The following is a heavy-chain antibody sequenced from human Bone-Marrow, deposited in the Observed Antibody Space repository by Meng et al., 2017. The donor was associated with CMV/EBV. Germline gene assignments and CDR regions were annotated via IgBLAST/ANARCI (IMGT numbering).Heavy chain of an antibody. D-gene: IGHD3-3*01. Sequence: GESLKISCAASGFTFSNSDMNWVRQAPGKGLEWVSGVSWNGSRTHYADSVKGRFIISRDNSRNFLYQQMNSLRPEDMAVYYCAKDRGDFWSGYYFMSYGMDVWGQGTTVTVSS. CDR1: GFTFSNSD. CDR3: AKDRGDFWSGYYFMSYGMDV. J-gene: IGHJ6*02. CDR2: VSWNGSRT. V-gene: IGHV3-19*01.